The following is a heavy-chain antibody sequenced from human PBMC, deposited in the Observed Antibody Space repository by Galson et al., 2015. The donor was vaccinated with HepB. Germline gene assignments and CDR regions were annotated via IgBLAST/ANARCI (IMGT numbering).Heavy chain of an antibody. CDR3: ARDPGVRYFASDGAFDI. V-gene: IGHV3-30-3*01. CDR2: ISYDGSNK. D-gene: IGHD3-9*01. Sequence: SLRLSCAASGFTFSSYAMHWVRQAPGKGLEWVAVISYDGSNKYYADSVKGRFTISRDNSKNTLYLQMNSLRAEDTAVYYCARDPGVRYFASDGAFDIWGQGTMVTVSS. J-gene: IGHJ3*02. CDR1: GFTFSSYA.